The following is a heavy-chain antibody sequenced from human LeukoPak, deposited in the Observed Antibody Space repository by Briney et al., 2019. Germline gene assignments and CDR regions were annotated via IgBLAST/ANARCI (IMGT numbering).Heavy chain of an antibody. J-gene: IGHJ6*02. CDR3: ARDNFRIRGYYYYYYGMDV. D-gene: IGHD2-15*01. V-gene: IGHV1-46*01. CDR1: GGTFSSYA. Sequence: ASVKVSCTASGGTFSSYAISWVRQAPGQGLEWMGIINPSGGSTSYAQKFQGRVTMTRDTSTSTVYMELSSLRSEDTAVYYCARDNFRIRGYYYYYYGMDVWGQGTTVTVSS. CDR2: INPSGGST.